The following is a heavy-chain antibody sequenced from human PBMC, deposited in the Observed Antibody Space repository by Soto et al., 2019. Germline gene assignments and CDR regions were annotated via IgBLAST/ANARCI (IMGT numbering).Heavy chain of an antibody. CDR1: GGSINSVNW. V-gene: IGHV4-4*02. Sequence: QVQPQESGPGLVKPSDTLSLTCAVSGGSINSVNWWSWVRQSPGKGLEWIGEMHPGGSTNYNPSLQSRVTVSMDKSRHQFSLRMSSVTAADTAVYFCARHGHNIYGFDVWGRGTTVTVSS. D-gene: IGHD1-1*01. J-gene: IGHJ6*01. CDR2: MHPGGST. CDR3: ARHGHNIYGFDV.